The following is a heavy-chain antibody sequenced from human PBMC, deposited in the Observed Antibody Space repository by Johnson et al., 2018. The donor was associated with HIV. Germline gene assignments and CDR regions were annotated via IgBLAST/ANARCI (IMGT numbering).Heavy chain of an antibody. Sequence: VQLVESGGGVVQPGRSLRLSCAASGFTFSSYAMHWVRQAPGKGLEWVAVISYDGSEKYFADSVKGRFTISRDSSKNTLYLQMNSLRAEDTAVYYCARDRGAGSSGAFDIWGQGTMVTVSS. CDR2: ISYDGSEK. CDR1: GFTFSSYA. CDR3: ARDRGAGSSGAFDI. D-gene: IGHD6-6*01. V-gene: IGHV3-30*04. J-gene: IGHJ3*02.